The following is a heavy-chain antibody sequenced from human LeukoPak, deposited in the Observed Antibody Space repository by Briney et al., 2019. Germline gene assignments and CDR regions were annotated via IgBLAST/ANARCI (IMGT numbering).Heavy chain of an antibody. Sequence: EASVKVSCKASGGTFSSYAISWGRQAPGQGLGWMGRTIPILGIANYAQKFQGRVTITADKSTSTAYMELSSLRSEDTAVYYCARDDKAAAARWDYYGMDVWGQGTTVTVSS. CDR3: ARDDKAAAARWDYYGMDV. V-gene: IGHV1-69*04. J-gene: IGHJ6*02. CDR2: TIPILGIA. CDR1: GGTFSSYA. D-gene: IGHD6-13*01.